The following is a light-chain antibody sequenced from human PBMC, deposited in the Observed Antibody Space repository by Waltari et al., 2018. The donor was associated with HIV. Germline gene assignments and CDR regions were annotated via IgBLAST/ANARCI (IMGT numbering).Light chain of an antibody. CDR1: QSIGNN. J-gene: IGKJ5*01. CDR3: QQYNVSPPVT. V-gene: IGKV3-15*01. Sequence: EIVVTQSPVTLSVSPGQRATLSCRSSQSIGNNLAWYQQRPGQPPRLLIYGGSTRATGIPDRFSGSGSGAQFTLTIDGLQSEDFAVYYCQQYNVSPPVTFGQGTRLDIK. CDR2: GGS.